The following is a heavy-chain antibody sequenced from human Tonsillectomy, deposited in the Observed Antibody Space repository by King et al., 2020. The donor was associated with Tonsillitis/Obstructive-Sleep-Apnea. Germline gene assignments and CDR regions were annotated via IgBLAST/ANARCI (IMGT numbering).Heavy chain of an antibody. CDR1: GFTFSSYG. V-gene: IGHV3-30*18. CDR2: ISYDGSNK. CDR3: AKDGRDIVVDPDYYYYYYMDV. J-gene: IGHJ6*03. D-gene: IGHD2-2*01. Sequence: VQLVESGGGVVQPGTSLRLSCAASGFTFSSYGMFWVRQAPGKGREWVAVISYDGSNKYYADSVKGRFTLSRDNSKNTLYLQMNSLRAEDTAVYYCAKDGRDIVVDPDYYYYYYMDV.